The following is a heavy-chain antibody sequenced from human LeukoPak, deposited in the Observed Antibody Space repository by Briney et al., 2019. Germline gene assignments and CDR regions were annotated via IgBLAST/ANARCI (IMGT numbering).Heavy chain of an antibody. CDR1: GFTFSSYA. CDR2: IWGSGDST. Sequence: GGSLRLSSAASGFTFSSYAMSWVRQTPGMGLEWVPAIWGSGDSTYYADSVKGRFTISRDNSKNTLFLQMNSLRAEDTAVYYCAKDRYCSGGSCSSEYWGQGTLVTVSS. D-gene: IGHD2-15*01. CDR3: AKDRYCSGGSCSSEY. V-gene: IGHV3-23*01. J-gene: IGHJ4*02.